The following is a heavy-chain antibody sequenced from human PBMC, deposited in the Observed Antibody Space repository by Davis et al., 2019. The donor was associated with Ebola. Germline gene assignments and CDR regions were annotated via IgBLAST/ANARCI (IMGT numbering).Heavy chain of an antibody. CDR1: AYAFTGYY. J-gene: IGHJ4*02. CDR2: VNPASGYT. V-gene: IGHV1-2*06. Sequence: AASVKVSCKASAYAFTGYYIHWVRQAPGQGLEWVGRVNPASGYTNYAQNFQGRVTMTRDTSISTAYMEPSRLRSDDTAVYYCARALGYCSGGSCRTPVDYWGQGTLVTVSS. D-gene: IGHD2-15*01. CDR3: ARALGYCSGGSCRTPVDY.